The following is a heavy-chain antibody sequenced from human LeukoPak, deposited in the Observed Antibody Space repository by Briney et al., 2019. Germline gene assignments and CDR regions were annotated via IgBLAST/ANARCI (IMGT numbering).Heavy chain of an antibody. V-gene: IGHV4-59*01. CDR1: GGSISSYY. Sequence: SETLSLTCTVSGGSISSYYWSWIRQPPGKGLEWIGYIYYSGSTNYNPSLKGRVTISVDTSKNQFSLKLSSVTAADTAVYYCARDESGSYSLDYWGQGTLVTVSS. J-gene: IGHJ4*02. CDR3: ARDESGSYSLDY. D-gene: IGHD1-26*01. CDR2: IYYSGST.